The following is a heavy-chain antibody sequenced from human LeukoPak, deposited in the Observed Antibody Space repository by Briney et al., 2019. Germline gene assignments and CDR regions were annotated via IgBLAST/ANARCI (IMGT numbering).Heavy chain of an antibody. Sequence: ASVKVPCKASGYTFTSYYMHWVRQAPGQGLEWMGIINPSGGSTSYAQKFQGRVTMTRDTSTSTVYMELSSLRSEDTAVYYCARGLYSSSWYLEILDLWGRGTLVTVSS. J-gene: IGHJ2*01. CDR1: GYTFTSYY. CDR3: ARGLYSSSWYLEILDL. CDR2: INPSGGST. V-gene: IGHV1-46*01. D-gene: IGHD6-13*01.